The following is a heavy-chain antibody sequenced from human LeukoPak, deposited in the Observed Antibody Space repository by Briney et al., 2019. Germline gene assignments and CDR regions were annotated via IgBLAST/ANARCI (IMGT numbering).Heavy chain of an antibody. CDR2: MSYDGSNR. D-gene: IGHD4-17*01. CDR3: ARLRNDYGDYVLDY. V-gene: IGHV3-30*03. J-gene: IGHJ4*02. CDR1: GFTFSSYD. Sequence: GGSLRLSCAASGFTFSSYDMHWVRQAPGKGLEWVAFMSYDGSNRYYADSVKGRFTISRDNAENSLYLQKNSLRAEDTAVYYCARLRNDYGDYVLDYGGQGTLVTVSS.